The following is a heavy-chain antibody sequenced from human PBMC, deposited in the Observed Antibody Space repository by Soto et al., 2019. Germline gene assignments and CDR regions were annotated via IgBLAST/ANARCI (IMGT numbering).Heavy chain of an antibody. Sequence: GGSLRLSCAASGFTFSNAWMSWVRQAPGKGLEWVGRIKSKTDGGTTDYAAPVKGRITISRDDSKNTLYLQMNSLKTEDTAVYYCTTDPPPRGAVPHNYWGQGTLVTVSS. CDR2: IKSKTDGGTT. CDR1: GFTFSNAW. CDR3: TTDPPPRGAVPHNY. D-gene: IGHD3-10*01. V-gene: IGHV3-15*01. J-gene: IGHJ4*02.